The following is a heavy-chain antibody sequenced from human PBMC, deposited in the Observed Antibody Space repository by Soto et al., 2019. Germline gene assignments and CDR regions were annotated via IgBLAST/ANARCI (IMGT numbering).Heavy chain of an antibody. D-gene: IGHD6-13*01. J-gene: IGHJ4*02. V-gene: IGHV3-21*01. CDR2: ISSSSSYI. Sequence: GESLKISCAASGFTFSSYSMNWVRQAPGKGLEWVSSISSSSSYIYYADSVKGRFTISRDNAKNSLYLQMNSLRAEDTAVYYCARARYIEAAAGDYWGQGPLVTVSS. CDR3: ARARYIEAAAGDY. CDR1: GFTFSSYS.